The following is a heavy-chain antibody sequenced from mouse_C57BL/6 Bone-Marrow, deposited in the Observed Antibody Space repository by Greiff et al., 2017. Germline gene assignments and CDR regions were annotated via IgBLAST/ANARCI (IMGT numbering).Heavy chain of an antibody. CDR1: GFSLTSYG. J-gene: IGHJ2*01. V-gene: IGHV2-3*01. D-gene: IGHD1-1*01. Sequence: VKLMASGPGLVAPSQSLSITCTVSGFSLTSYGVSWVRQPPGKGLAWLGVIWGDGSTNYHSPLISRLSISKDHSKSQVFLQLNMLQTDDTATYYCAKLDYYGCFFDYWGQGTTLTVSS. CDR2: IWGDGST. CDR3: AKLDYYGCFFDY.